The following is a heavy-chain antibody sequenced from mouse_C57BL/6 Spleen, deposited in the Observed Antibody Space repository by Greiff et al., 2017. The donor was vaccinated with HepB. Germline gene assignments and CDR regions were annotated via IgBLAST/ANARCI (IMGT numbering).Heavy chain of an antibody. V-gene: IGHV5-16*01. CDR1: GFTFSDYY. Sequence: EVNVVESEGGLVQPGSSMKLSCTASGFTFSDYYMAWVRQVPEKGLEWVANINYDGSSTYYLASLKSRFIISRDNAKNILYLQMSSLKSEDTATYYCARISYGSSYLAYWGQGTLVTVSA. J-gene: IGHJ3*01. D-gene: IGHD1-1*01. CDR3: ARISYGSSYLAY. CDR2: INYDGSST.